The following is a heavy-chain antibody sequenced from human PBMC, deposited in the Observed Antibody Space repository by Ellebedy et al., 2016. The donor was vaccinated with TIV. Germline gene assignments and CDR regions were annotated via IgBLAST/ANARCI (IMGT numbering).Heavy chain of an antibody. D-gene: IGHD1-26*01. CDR1: GFTFEDYG. J-gene: IGHJ4*02. V-gene: IGHV3-9*01. CDR3: AKDMGYSGSYFMGFDY. Sequence: SLKISXAASGFTFEDYGMHWVRQVPGKGLEWVSGITWNSGKKDYADTVKGRFTISRDNAKNSLYLEMNSLRTDDTAFYYCAKDMGYSGSYFMGFDYWGQGTLVTVSP. CDR2: ITWNSGKK.